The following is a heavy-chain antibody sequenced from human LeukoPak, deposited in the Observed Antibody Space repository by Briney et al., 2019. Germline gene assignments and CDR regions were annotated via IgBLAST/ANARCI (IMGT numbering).Heavy chain of an antibody. D-gene: IGHD6-6*01. J-gene: IGHJ5*02. CDR2: TYYRSKCYN. CDR3: AREDRLSSSGSSSGHWFDP. CDR1: GDSVSSNSAA. Sequence: SQTLSLTCAISGDSVSSNSAARNWIRQSPSRGLEWLGRTYYRSKCYNDYVVSVKGRITINPDTSKNQFSLQLNSVTPEDTAVYYCAREDRLSSSGSSSGHWFDPWGQGTLVTVSS. V-gene: IGHV6-1*01.